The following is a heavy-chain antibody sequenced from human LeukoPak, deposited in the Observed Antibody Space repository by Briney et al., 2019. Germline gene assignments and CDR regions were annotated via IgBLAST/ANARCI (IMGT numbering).Heavy chain of an antibody. CDR1: GFTLSSYA. CDR3: AKVHVPSSIAALPGDY. D-gene: IGHD6-6*01. Sequence: GGSLRLSCAASGFTLSSYAMSWVPQAPGKGLEWVSAISGSGGSTYYADSVKGRFTISRDNSKNTLYLQMNSLRAEDTAVYYCAKVHVPSSIAALPGDYWGQGTLVTVSS. V-gene: IGHV3-23*01. J-gene: IGHJ4*02. CDR2: ISGSGGST.